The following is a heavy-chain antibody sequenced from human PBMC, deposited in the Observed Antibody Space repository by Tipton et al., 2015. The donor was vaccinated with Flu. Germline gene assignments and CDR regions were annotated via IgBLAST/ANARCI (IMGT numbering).Heavy chain of an antibody. V-gene: IGHV3-11*01. Sequence: SLRLSCVASGFTFSDYYMTWIRQAPGKALEWLSYISSSGDVIYQVDSVKGRFSISRDNARNSLFLQMNSLRAEDTAVYYCARAERWLIRVPTYYFDYWGQGTLVTVSS. CDR2: ISSSGDVI. CDR1: GFTFSDYY. D-gene: IGHD6-19*01. J-gene: IGHJ4*02. CDR3: ARAERWLIRVPTYYFDY.